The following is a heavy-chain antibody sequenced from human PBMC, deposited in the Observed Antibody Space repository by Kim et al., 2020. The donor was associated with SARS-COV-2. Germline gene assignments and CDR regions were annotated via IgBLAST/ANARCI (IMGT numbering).Heavy chain of an antibody. D-gene: IGHD3-3*01. V-gene: IGHV1-2*02. Sequence: ASVKVSCKASGYTFTGYYMHWVRQAPGQGLEWMGWINPNSGGTNYAQKFQGRVTMTRDTSISTAYMELSRLRSDDTAVYYCARDLFWSGYEDAFDIWGQGTMVTVSS. CDR3: ARDLFWSGYEDAFDI. J-gene: IGHJ3*02. CDR1: GYTFTGYY. CDR2: INPNSGGT.